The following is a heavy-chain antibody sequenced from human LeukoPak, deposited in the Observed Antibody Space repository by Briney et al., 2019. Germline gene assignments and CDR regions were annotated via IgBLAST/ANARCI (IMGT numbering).Heavy chain of an antibody. D-gene: IGHD6-6*01. CDR3: ARDSLLAFIAARHADAFDI. J-gene: IGHJ3*02. V-gene: IGHV1-46*01. CDR1: GYTFTSYY. Sequence: ASVKVSCKASGYTFTSYYMHWVRQAPGQGLEWMGIINPSGGSTSYAQKFQGRVTMTRDTSTSTVYMELSSLRSEDTAVYYCARDSLLAFIAARHADAFDIWGQGTMVTVSS. CDR2: INPSGGST.